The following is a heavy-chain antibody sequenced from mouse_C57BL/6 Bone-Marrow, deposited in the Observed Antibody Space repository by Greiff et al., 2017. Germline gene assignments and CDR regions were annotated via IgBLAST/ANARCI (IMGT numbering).Heavy chain of an antibody. J-gene: IGHJ4*01. CDR1: GYTFTDYN. CDR2: INPNNGGT. V-gene: IGHV1-22*01. D-gene: IGHD1-1*01. Sequence: VQLQQSGPELVKPGASVKMSCKASGYTFTDYNMHWVKQSHGKSLEWIGYINPNNGGTSYNQKFKGKATLTVNKSSSTAYMELRSLTSEDSAVYYCAREGIYYYGSSYPYYAMDYWGQGTSVTVSS. CDR3: AREGIYYYGSSYPYYAMDY.